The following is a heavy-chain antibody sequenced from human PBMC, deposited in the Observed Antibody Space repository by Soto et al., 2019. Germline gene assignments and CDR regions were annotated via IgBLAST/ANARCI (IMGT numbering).Heavy chain of an antibody. CDR3: ARGCSSTSCYIS. Sequence: PGGSLRLSCAASGFTFSSYSMNWVRQAPGKGLEWVSSISSSSSYIYYADSVKGRFTIPRDNAKNSLYLQMNSLRAEDTAVYYCARGCSSTSCYISWGQGTLVTVSS. V-gene: IGHV3-21*01. CDR1: GFTFSSYS. D-gene: IGHD2-2*02. CDR2: ISSSSSYI. J-gene: IGHJ5*02.